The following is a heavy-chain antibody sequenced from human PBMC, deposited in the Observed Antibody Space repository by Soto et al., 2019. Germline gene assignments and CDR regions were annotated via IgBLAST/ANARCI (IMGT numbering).Heavy chain of an antibody. Sequence: SETLSLTCTVSGGSISSDDYYWSWIRQAPGRGLEWIGYIHSSGSIYYNPSLKSRATMSIDTARNQFSLKVSSVTVADTAVYYCDRDLDGLHDDTSGPYPRPGWGQGTLVTVS. V-gene: IGHV4-30-4*08. J-gene: IGHJ1*01. D-gene: IGHD3-22*01. CDR1: GGSISSDDYY. CDR3: DRDLDGLHDDTSGPYPRPG. CDR2: IHSSGSI.